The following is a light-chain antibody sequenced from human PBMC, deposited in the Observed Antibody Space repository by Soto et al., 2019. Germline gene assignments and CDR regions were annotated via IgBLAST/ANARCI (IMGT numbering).Light chain of an antibody. CDR1: QSVRSTY. CDR2: DAS. CDR3: QQYGSSGT. V-gene: IGKV3-20*01. J-gene: IGKJ1*01. Sequence: IVLKQFPGTLSLSPGEGATLAFRASQSVRSTYLAWYQQKPGQAPRLLIYDASNRATGIPARFSGSGSGTDFTLTISRLEPEDFAVYYCQQYGSSGTFGQGTKVDI.